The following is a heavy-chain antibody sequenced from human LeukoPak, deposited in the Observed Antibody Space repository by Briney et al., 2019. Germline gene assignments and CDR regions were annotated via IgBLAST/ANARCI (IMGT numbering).Heavy chain of an antibody. CDR3: ARGLVGLTPHAGVFQI. D-gene: IGHD1-26*01. CDR2: IYSNGNT. V-gene: IGHV4-59*01. J-gene: IGHJ3*02. Sequence: SETLSLTCIVSGGSFSSSYWSWIRKPPGKGLEWIAYIYSNGNTNSNPSLKGRVTIAVDTSQSQFSLKLSSVTAADTAVYYCARGLVGLTPHAGVFQIWGQGTKVTASS. CDR1: GGSFSSSY.